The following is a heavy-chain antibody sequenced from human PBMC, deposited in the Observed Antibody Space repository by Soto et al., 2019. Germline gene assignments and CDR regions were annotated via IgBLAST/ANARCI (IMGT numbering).Heavy chain of an antibody. Sequence: GGSLRLSCAASGFTFSSYAMSWDRQAPGKGLEWVSAISGSGGSTYYADSVKGRFTISRDNSKNTLYLQMNSLRAEDTAVYYCAKDRLSSGWTNWFDPWGQGTLVTVSS. CDR3: AKDRLSSGWTNWFDP. V-gene: IGHV3-23*01. CDR1: GFTFSSYA. D-gene: IGHD6-19*01. J-gene: IGHJ5*02. CDR2: ISGSGGST.